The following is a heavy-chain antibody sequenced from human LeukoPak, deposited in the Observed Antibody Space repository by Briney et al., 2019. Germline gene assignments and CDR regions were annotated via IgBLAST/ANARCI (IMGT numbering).Heavy chain of an antibody. CDR2: ISGSGGST. CDR1: GFTFSSYA. D-gene: IGHD3-3*01. CDR3: ARFHLILGFDP. J-gene: IGHJ5*02. V-gene: IGHV3-23*01. Sequence: GGSLRLSCAASGFTFSSYAMSWVRQAPGKGLEWVSAISGSGGSTYYADSVKGRFTISRDNSKNTLYLQMNSLRAGDTAVYYCARFHLILGFDPWGQGTLVTVSS.